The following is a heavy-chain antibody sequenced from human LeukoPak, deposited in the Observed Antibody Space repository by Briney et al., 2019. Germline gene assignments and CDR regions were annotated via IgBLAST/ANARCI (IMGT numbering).Heavy chain of an antibody. CDR1: GFTFSNYE. CDR3: ARDRDPGYYDTNGYRRVNAFDI. Sequence: QPGGSLRLFCATSGFTFSNYEMNWVRQAPGKGLEWISYLTTSGSTKYYADSVKGRFTISRDNAKNSLFLQMNSLRAEDTAVYYCARDRDPGYYDTNGYRRVNAFDIWGQGTMVTVSS. D-gene: IGHD3-22*01. V-gene: IGHV3-48*03. J-gene: IGHJ3*02. CDR2: LTTSGSTK.